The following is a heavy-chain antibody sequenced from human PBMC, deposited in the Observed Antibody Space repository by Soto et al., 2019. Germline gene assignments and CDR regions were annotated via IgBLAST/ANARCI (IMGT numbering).Heavy chain of an antibody. CDR1: GFTFSSYA. D-gene: IGHD1-7*01. CDR3: TRAGNSRFDD. J-gene: IGHJ4*02. V-gene: IGHV3-23*01. CDR2: ISGSGGST. Sequence: GGSLRLSCAASGFTFSSYAMSWVRQAPGKGLEWVSAISGSGGSTYYADSVKGRFTISRDNSKNTLYLQMDSLRAEDTAVYYCTRAGNSRFDDWGQGTLVTVSS.